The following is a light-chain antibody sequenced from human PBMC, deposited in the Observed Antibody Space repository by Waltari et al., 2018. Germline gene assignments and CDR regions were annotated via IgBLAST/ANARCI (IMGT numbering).Light chain of an antibody. CDR2: GAS. CDR1: QSVTSSY. J-gene: IGKJ2*01. Sequence: EIVLTQSPGTLSLSPGERATLSCRASQSVTSSYLAWYQQQPGQAPRLLIYGASSRATGIPDRFSVSGSGTDFTLTISRLEPEDFAVYYCQQYGSSPATFGQGTKLDIK. V-gene: IGKV3-20*01. CDR3: QQYGSSPAT.